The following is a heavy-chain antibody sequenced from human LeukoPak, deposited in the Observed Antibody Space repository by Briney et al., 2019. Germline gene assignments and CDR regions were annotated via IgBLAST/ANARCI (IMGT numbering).Heavy chain of an antibody. Sequence: SQTLSLTCAVSGGSTSSGGYSWSWIRQPPGKGLEWIGYIYHSGSTYYNPSLKSRVTISVDRSKNQFSLKLSSVTAADTAVYYCASGVVVAHYYYGMDVWGQGTTVTVSS. CDR3: ASGVVVAHYYYGMDV. V-gene: IGHV4-30-2*01. D-gene: IGHD2-15*01. J-gene: IGHJ6*02. CDR1: GGSTSSGGYS. CDR2: IYHSGST.